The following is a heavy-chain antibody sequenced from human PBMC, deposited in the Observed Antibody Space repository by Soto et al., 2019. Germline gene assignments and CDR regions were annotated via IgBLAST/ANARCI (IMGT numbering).Heavy chain of an antibody. V-gene: IGHV4-39*01. Sequence: KSSENLSLTCTVSGGSINSDIYYWGWIRQPTGKGLEWIGCIYYSGSTYYNPSLNSRVTISIDTSNNQFSLKLSSVTAADTAVYYCARQTSAPTSGYPRYYLDYRGPGTLRTVSS. CDR2: IYYSGST. CDR1: GGSINSDIYY. J-gene: IGHJ4*02. D-gene: IGHD3-3*01. CDR3: ARQTSAPTSGYPRYYLDY.